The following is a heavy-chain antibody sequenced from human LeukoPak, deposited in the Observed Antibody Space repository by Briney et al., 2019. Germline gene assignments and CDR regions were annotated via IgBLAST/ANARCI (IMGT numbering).Heavy chain of an antibody. D-gene: IGHD3-9*01. CDR2: INPNSGGT. V-gene: IGHV1-2*02. Sequence: ASVKVSCKASGYTFTSYDINWVRQAPGQGLEWMGWINPNSGGTNYAQKFQGRVTMTRDTSISTAYMELSRLRSDDTAVYYCARDRSPKYDILTGYYYYYGMDVWGQGTTVTVSS. CDR3: ARDRSPKYDILTGYYYYYGMDV. CDR1: GYTFTSYD. J-gene: IGHJ6*02.